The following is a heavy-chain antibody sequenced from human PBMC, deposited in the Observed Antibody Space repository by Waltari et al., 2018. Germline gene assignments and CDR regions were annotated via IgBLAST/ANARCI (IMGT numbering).Heavy chain of an antibody. CDR2: IYWNDDK. V-gene: IGHV2-5*01. D-gene: IGHD3-9*01. CDR1: GFSLSTSGVG. J-gene: IGHJ4*02. CDR3: AHTRYFDWLVDY. Sequence: QITLKESGPTLVKPTQTLTLTCTFSGFSLSTSGVGVGWIRQPPGKALEWLALIYWNDDKRYSPSLKSRLTITKDTSKNQVVLTMTNMDPVDTATYYCAHTRYFDWLVDYWGQGTLVTVSS.